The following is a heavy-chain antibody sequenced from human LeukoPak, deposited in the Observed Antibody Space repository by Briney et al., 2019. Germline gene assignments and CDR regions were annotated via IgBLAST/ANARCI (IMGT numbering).Heavy chain of an antibody. D-gene: IGHD1-14*01. CDR1: GGSISSYY. CDR3: ARDRLRRSNNHYFDY. V-gene: IGHV4-59*01. Sequence: PSETLSLTCTVSGGSISSYYWSWIRQPPGKGLEWIGYIYYSGSTNYNPSLKSRVTISVDTSKNQFSLKLSSVTAAGTAVYYCARDRLRRSNNHYFDYWGQGTLVTVSS. J-gene: IGHJ4*02. CDR2: IYYSGST.